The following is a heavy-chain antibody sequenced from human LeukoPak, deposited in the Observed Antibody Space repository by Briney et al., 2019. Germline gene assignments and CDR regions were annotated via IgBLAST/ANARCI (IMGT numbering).Heavy chain of an antibody. Sequence: SETLSLTCTVSGGSISSYYWSWIRQPPGKGLEWIGFIYHSGNTYYNPSLKSRVTISVDRSKNQFSLKLSSVTAADTAVYYCARGRGDTAMHSNYWGQGTLVTVSS. CDR3: ARGRGDTAMHSNY. CDR2: IYHSGNT. D-gene: IGHD5-18*01. V-gene: IGHV4-59*12. J-gene: IGHJ4*02. CDR1: GGSISSYY.